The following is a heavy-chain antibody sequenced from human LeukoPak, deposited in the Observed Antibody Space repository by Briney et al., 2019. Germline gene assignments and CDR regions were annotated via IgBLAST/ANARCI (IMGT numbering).Heavy chain of an antibody. J-gene: IGHJ4*02. CDR3: VGTNGDYVFDY. V-gene: IGHV4-30-2*01. D-gene: IGHD4-17*01. CDR1: GGSISSGGYS. CDR2: IYHSGST. Sequence: PSETLSLTCAVSGGSISSGGYSWSWIRQPPGKGLEWIGYIYHSGSTYYNPSLKSRVTISVDTSKNQFSLNLNSVTAADTAVYYCVGTNGDYVFDYWGQGTLVTVSS.